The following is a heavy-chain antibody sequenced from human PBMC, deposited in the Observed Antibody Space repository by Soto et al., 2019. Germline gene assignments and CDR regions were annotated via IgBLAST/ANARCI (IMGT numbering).Heavy chain of an antibody. V-gene: IGHV1-46*01. Sequence: ASVKVSCKASGYTFSNYYMQWVRQAPGQGLEWMGIINPNDGTTSYALKFRGRVTMSRDTPTSTVYMELRSLRSDDTAVYYCARVGVRYGMDVWGQGTTVTVSS. CDR3: ARVGVRYGMDV. J-gene: IGHJ6*02. D-gene: IGHD2-8*01. CDR2: INPNDGTT. CDR1: GYTFSNYY.